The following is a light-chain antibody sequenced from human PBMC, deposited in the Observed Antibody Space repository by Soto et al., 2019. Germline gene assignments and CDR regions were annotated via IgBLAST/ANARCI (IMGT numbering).Light chain of an antibody. V-gene: IGKV3-20*01. CDR1: QTVRSSF. CDR3: QHYGRSSWT. Sequence: DIQVTQSPGTLSLSPGERVTLSCRASQTVRSSFVAWYQQKPGQDPRLLIYGTSTSDTSIPDRFSGSGSGTDFTLTTSCLEPEGLAVYYCQHYGRSSWTFGQGTKVDIK. J-gene: IGKJ1*01. CDR2: GTS.